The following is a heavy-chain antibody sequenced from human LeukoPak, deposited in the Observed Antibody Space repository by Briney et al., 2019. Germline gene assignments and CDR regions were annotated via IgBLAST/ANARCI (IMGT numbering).Heavy chain of an antibody. CDR3: ARKGHSGSYFD. CDR2: ISSSGSTI. CDR1: GFTFSSYE. D-gene: IGHD1-26*01. Sequence: TGGSLRLSCAASGFTFSSYEMNWVGQAPGKGLEWVSYISSSGSTIYYADSVKGRFTISRDNAKNSLYLQMNSLRAEDTAVYYCARKGHSGSYFDWGQGTLVTVSS. J-gene: IGHJ4*02. V-gene: IGHV3-48*03.